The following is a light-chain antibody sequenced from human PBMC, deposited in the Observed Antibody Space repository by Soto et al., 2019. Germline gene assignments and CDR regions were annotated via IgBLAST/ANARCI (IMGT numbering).Light chain of an antibody. V-gene: IGKV1-13*02. CDR1: QGISSA. CDR2: DAS. Sequence: AIQLTQSPSSLSASVGDRVTITCRASQGISSALAWYQHKPGRAPRLLIYDASSLQSGVSSRFSGSGSGTDFTLTISSLQPEDFATYYCQQFQSYALTFGGGNKREIK. CDR3: QQFQSYALT. J-gene: IGKJ4*01.